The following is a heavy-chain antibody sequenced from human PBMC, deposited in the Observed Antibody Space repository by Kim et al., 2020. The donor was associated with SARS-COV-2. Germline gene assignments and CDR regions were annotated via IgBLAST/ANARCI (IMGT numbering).Heavy chain of an antibody. J-gene: IGHJ5*02. CDR1: GFVFSNYR. CDR2: IKQDGSQE. CDR3: ARDPCTGSKCYGAFDP. Sequence: GGSLRLSCAASGFVFSNYRMSWVRQAPGKGLEWVANIKQDGSQEYYVAAVKGRFTVSRDNAKNTVYLQMNSLRAEDTATYYCARDPCTGSKCYGAFDPWGQGTRVTVSS. D-gene: IGHD2-8*02. V-gene: IGHV3-7*01.